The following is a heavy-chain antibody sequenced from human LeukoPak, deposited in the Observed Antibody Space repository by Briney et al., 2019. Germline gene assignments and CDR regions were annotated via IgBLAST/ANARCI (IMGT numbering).Heavy chain of an antibody. J-gene: IGHJ4*02. V-gene: IGHV4-39*07. CDR3: ARAPRPSITIFGVVIQTPLDY. D-gene: IGHD3-3*01. CDR1: GGSISSSNFY. CDR2: IYYSGST. Sequence: SETLSLTCTVSGGSISSSNFYWGWIRQPPGKGLEWIGSIYYSGSTYYNPSLKSRVSISVDTSKNQFSLKLSSVTAADTAVYYCARAPRPSITIFGVVIQTPLDYWGQGTLVTVSS.